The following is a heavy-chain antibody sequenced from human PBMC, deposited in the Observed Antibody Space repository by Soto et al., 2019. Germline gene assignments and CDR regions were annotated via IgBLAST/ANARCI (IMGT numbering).Heavy chain of an antibody. CDR2: INPNSGGT. J-gene: IGHJ5*02. Sequence: ASVKVSCKASGYTFTGYYMHWVRQAPGQGLEWMGWINPNSGGTNYAQKLQGRVTMTRDTSISTAYMELSRLRSDDTAVYYCARGGYSYYNWFDPWGQGTLVTVSS. D-gene: IGHD5-18*01. CDR3: ARGGYSYYNWFDP. V-gene: IGHV1-2*02. CDR1: GYTFTGYY.